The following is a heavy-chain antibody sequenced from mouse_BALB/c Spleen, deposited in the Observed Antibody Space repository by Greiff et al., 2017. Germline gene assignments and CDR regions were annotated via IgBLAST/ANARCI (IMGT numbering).Heavy chain of an antibody. CDR3: ARGPYGNPFAY. CDR1: GDSITSGY. D-gene: IGHD2-1*01. Sequence: EVKVVESGPSLVKPSQTLSLTCSVTGDSITSGYWNWIRKFPGNKLEYMGYISYSGSTYYNPSLKSRISITRDTSKNQYYLQLNSVTTEDTATYYCARGPYGNPFAYWGQGTLVTVSA. V-gene: IGHV3-8*02. CDR2: ISYSGST. J-gene: IGHJ3*01.